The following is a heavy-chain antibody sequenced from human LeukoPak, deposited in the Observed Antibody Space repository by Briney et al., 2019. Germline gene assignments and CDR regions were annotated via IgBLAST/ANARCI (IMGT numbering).Heavy chain of an antibody. CDR2: IKQDGSEK. J-gene: IGHJ4*02. D-gene: IGHD2-21*02. CDR1: GFTFSSYW. Sequence: PGGSLRLSCAASGFTFSSYWMSWVCQAPGKGLEWVANIKQDGSEKYYVDSVKGRFTISRDNAKNSLYLQMNSLRAEDTAVYYCARDTDYCGGDCYSDYWGQGTLVTVSS. V-gene: IGHV3-7*01. CDR3: ARDTDYCGGDCYSDY.